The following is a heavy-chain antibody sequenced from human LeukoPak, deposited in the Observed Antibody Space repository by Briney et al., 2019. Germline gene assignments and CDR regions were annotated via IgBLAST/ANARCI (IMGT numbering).Heavy chain of an antibody. Sequence: SETLSLTCTVYGGSFSGYYWSWTRQPPGKGLEWIGEINHSGSTNYNPSLKSRVTISVDTSKNQFSLKLSSVTAADTAVYYCARGQVVTAYYFDYWGQGTLVTVSS. J-gene: IGHJ4*02. CDR2: INHSGST. CDR1: GGSFSGYY. D-gene: IGHD2-21*02. V-gene: IGHV4-34*01. CDR3: ARGQVVTAYYFDY.